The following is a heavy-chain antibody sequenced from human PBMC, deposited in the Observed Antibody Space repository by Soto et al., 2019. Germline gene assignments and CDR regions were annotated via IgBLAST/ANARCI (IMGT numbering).Heavy chain of an antibody. J-gene: IGHJ4*02. CDR3: ARGTHYFDSSGYYYRIGYFDY. Sequence: SVKVSCKASGGTFSSYAISWVRQAPGQGLEWMGGIIPIFGTANYAQKFQGRVTITADESTSTVYMQLSSLRSEDTAVYYCARGTHYFDSSGYYYRIGYFDYWGQGSLVTVSS. V-gene: IGHV1-69*13. CDR2: IIPIFGTA. CDR1: GGTFSSYA. D-gene: IGHD3-22*01.